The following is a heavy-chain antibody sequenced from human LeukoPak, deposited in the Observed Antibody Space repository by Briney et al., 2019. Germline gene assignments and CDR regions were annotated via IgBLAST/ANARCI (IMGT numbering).Heavy chain of an antibody. Sequence: GGSLRLSCAASGFTVSDNYMSWVRQAPGKGLGWVSVIYSGGSTYYADPVKGRFTISRDNSKNTLYLQMNSLRAEDTAVYYCARDFMATITDYWGQGTLVTVSS. D-gene: IGHD5-24*01. J-gene: IGHJ4*02. CDR3: ARDFMATITDY. CDR2: IYSGGST. CDR1: GFTVSDNY. V-gene: IGHV3-66*01.